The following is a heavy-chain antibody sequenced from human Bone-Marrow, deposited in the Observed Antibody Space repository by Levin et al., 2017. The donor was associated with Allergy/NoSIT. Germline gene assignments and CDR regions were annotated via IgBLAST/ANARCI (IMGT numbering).Heavy chain of an antibody. CDR3: ARHGPPLSGYGQSYHFDS. J-gene: IGHJ4*02. Sequence: SETLSLTCTVSGVSVTGDYWGWIRQPPGKGLEWIGSTHYSGSTYFHPYPKNGFTMSVDTSKNQFSLNLRSVTAADTAVYYCARHGPPLSGYGQSYHFDSWGQGTLVTVSS. CDR2: THYSGST. D-gene: IGHD3-3*01. V-gene: IGHV4-59*08. CDR1: GVSVTGDY.